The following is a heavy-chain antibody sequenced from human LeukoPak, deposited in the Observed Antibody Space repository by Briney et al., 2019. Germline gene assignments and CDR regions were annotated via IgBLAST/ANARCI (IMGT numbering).Heavy chain of an antibody. V-gene: IGHV3-48*04. CDR1: GFTFSSYC. Sequence: GSLRLSCAASGFTFSSYCMNWVRQASGEGLGWVLYISSSSSTIYYADSVKGRFTISRDNAKNSLYLQMNSLRAEDTAVYYCARDRNYDSSEPFDYWGQGTLVTVSS. J-gene: IGHJ4*02. CDR3: ARDRNYDSSEPFDY. CDR2: ISSSSSTI. D-gene: IGHD3-22*01.